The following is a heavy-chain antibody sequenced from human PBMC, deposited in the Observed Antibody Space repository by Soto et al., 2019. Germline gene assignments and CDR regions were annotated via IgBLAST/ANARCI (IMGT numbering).Heavy chain of an antibody. CDR1: GGSISSYY. J-gene: IGHJ3*02. Sequence: SETLSLTCTVSGGSISSYYWSWIRQPPGKGLEWIGYIYYSGSTNYNPSLKSRVTISVDTSKNQFSLKLSSVTAADTAVYYCARGYDFWSGYTDSANAFDIWGQGTMVTVSS. D-gene: IGHD3-3*01. CDR3: ARGYDFWSGYTDSANAFDI. CDR2: IYYSGST. V-gene: IGHV4-59*12.